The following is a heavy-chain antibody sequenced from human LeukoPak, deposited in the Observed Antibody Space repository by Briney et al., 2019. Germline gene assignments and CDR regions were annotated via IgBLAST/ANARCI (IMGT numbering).Heavy chain of an antibody. J-gene: IGHJ6*03. Sequence: ASVKVSCKASGYTFTGYYMHWVRQAPGQGLEWMGWINPNSGGTNYAQKFQGRVTMTRDTSISTAYMELSRLRSDDTAVYYCARDRDSMRYFDWRYDYYYMDVWGKGTTFTVSS. CDR2: INPNSGGT. V-gene: IGHV1-2*02. CDR1: GYTFTGYY. CDR3: ARDRDSMRYFDWRYDYYYMDV. D-gene: IGHD3-9*01.